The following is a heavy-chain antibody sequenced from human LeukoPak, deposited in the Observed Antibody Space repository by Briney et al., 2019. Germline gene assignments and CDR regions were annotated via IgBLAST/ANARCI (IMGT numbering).Heavy chain of an antibody. D-gene: IGHD3-22*01. CDR2: ISSNGGST. V-gene: IGHV3-64D*06. CDR1: GFTFSSYA. J-gene: IGHJ4*02. CDR3: VKGGTYYYDSSGPPGD. Sequence: GGSLRLSCSASGFTFSSYAMHWVRQAPGKGLEYVSAISSNGGSTYYADSVKGRFTISRDNSKNTLYLQMSSLRAEDTAVYYCVKGGTYYYDSSGPPGDWGQETLVTVSS.